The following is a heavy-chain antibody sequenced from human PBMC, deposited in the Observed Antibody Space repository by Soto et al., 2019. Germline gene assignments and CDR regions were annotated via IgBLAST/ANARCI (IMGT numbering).Heavy chain of an antibody. CDR1: GNSISGTSSL. CDR3: TRRVRSTGLLDY. J-gene: IGHJ4*02. D-gene: IGHD4-4*01. CDR2: VYYTGST. Sequence: QLQLRESGPGLVKPSETLSLTCTVSGNSISGTSSLWAWIRQPPGKNLEWIGSVYYTGSTYYNSSLKSRVSISIDTSKNQFSLSLNSVTAADTAVYYCTRRVRSTGLLDYWGQGALVTVSS. V-gene: IGHV4-39*01.